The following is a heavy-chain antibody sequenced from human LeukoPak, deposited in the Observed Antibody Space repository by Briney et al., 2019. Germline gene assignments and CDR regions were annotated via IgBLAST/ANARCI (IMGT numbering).Heavy chain of an antibody. J-gene: IGHJ4*02. Sequence: GGSLRLSCAASGFTFSSYWMSWVRQAPGKGLEWVANIKQDGGEKYYVDSVKGRFTISRDNAKNSLYLQMNSLRAEDTAVYYCAKDGSPYCSGGSCYGPYFDYWGQGTLVTVSS. CDR2: IKQDGGEK. D-gene: IGHD2-15*01. V-gene: IGHV3-7*03. CDR3: AKDGSPYCSGGSCYGPYFDY. CDR1: GFTFSSYW.